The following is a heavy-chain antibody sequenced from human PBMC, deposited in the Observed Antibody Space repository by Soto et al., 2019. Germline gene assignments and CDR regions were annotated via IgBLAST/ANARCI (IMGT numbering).Heavy chain of an antibody. V-gene: IGHV4-39*01. J-gene: IGHJ4*02. CDR1: GGSISSSSYY. CDR2: IYYSGST. D-gene: IGHD5-18*01. Sequence: QLQLQESGPGLVKPSETLSLTCTVSGGSISSSSYYWGWIRQPPGKGLEWIGSIYYSGSTYYNPSLKSRVTISVDTSKNQSSLKLSSVTAADTAVYYCARRSYGYKDDYWGQGTLVTVSS. CDR3: ARRSYGYKDDY.